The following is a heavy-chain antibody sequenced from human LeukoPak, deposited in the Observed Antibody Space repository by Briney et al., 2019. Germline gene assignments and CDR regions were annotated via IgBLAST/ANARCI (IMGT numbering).Heavy chain of an antibody. D-gene: IGHD6-13*01. CDR1: GFTFSSYW. CDR3: ARACESSSPGFMDV. J-gene: IGHJ6*03. CDR2: IKQDGSEK. Sequence: GGSLRLSCAASGFTFSSYWMSWVRQAPGKGLEWVANIKQDGSEKYYVDSVKGRFTISRDNAKNSLYLHMNSLRAEDTAVYYCARACESSSPGFMDVWGKGTTVTVSS. V-gene: IGHV3-7*01.